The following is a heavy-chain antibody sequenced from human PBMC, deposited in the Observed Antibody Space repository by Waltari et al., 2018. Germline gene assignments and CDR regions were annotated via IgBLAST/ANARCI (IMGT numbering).Heavy chain of an antibody. V-gene: IGHV4-39*01. CDR3: ARHPAMTIMLWYFDL. Sequence: QLQLRESGPGLVKPSETLSLTCTVSGGSISSSSYYWGWIRQPPGTGLEWIGSIYYSGSTYYNRSLKSRVTISVDTSKNQFSLKLSSVTAADTAVYYCARHPAMTIMLWYFDLWGRGTLVTVSS. CDR1: GGSISSSSYY. CDR2: IYYSGST. J-gene: IGHJ2*01. D-gene: IGHD2-8*01.